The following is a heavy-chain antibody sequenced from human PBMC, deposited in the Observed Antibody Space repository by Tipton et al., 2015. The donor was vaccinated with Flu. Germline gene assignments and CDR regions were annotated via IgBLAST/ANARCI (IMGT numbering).Heavy chain of an antibody. CDR2: IYYSGST. CDR1: GGSISSYY. CDR3: ARIRITMIVVVTRRRYYFDY. J-gene: IGHJ4*02. D-gene: IGHD3-22*01. V-gene: IGHV4-59*12. Sequence: TLSLTCTVSGGSISSYYWSWIRQPPGKGLEWIGYIYYSGSTNYNPSLKSRVTISVDTSKNQFSLKLSSVTAADTAVYYCARIRITMIVVVTRRRYYFDYWGQGPLVTVSS.